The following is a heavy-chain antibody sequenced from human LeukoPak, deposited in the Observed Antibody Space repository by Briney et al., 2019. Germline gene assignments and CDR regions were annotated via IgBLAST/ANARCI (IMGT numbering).Heavy chain of an antibody. V-gene: IGHV3-74*01. CDR1: GFTFSSYW. J-gene: IGHJ3*02. CDR2: TNSDGSST. CDR3: AGFRGGGGFDI. D-gene: IGHD4-23*01. Sequence: GGSLRLSCAASGFTFSSYWMHWVRQAPGKGLVWFSRTNSDGSSTSYADSVKVRFTISTDNAKNTLYLQMNSLRDEETAVYYSAGFRGGGGFDIWGQGTMVTVSS.